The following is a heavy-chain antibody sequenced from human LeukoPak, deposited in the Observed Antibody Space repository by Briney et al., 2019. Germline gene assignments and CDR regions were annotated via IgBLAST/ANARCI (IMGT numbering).Heavy chain of an antibody. CDR3: ARDWGWELLPRGLFDY. CDR2: IIPILGIA. CDR1: GGTFSSYA. J-gene: IGHJ4*02. V-gene: IGHV1-69*04. Sequence: GASVKVSCKASGGTFSSYAISWVRQAPGQGLEWMGRIIPILGIANYAQKFQGRVTMTTDTSTSTAYMELRSLRSDDTAVYYCARDWGWELLPRGLFDYWGQGTLVTVSS. D-gene: IGHD1-26*01.